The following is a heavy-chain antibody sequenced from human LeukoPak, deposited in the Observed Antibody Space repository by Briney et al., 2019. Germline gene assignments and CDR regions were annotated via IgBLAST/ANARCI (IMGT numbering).Heavy chain of an antibody. CDR3: ARLGYSSSRFFPSYFDY. V-gene: IGHV4-59*08. J-gene: IGHJ4*02. CDR1: GVSISSYY. CDR2: IYYSGST. Sequence: SETLSLTCTVSGVSISSYYWSWIRQPPGKGLEWIGYIYYSGSTNYNPSLKSRVTISVDTSKSQFSLKLSSVTAADTAVYYCARLGYSSSRFFPSYFDYWGQGTLVTVSS. D-gene: IGHD6-13*01.